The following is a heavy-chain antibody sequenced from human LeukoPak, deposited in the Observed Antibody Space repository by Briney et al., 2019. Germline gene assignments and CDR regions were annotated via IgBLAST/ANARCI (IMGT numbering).Heavy chain of an antibody. CDR2: VYYSGST. CDR1: GGTISSYY. CDR3: ARYGMTTVTTWGWTY. J-gene: IGHJ4*02. Sequence: SETLSLTCTVSGGTISSYYWSWIRQPPGKGLERIGYVYYSGSTNSNPSLKSRVTISVDTSKNQFSLKLNSVTAADTAVYYCARYGMTTVTTWGWTYWAQGTLVTVSS. V-gene: IGHV4-59*01. D-gene: IGHD4-17*01.